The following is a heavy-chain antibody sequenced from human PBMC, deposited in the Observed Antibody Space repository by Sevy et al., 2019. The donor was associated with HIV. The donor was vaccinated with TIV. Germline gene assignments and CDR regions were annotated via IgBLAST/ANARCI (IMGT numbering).Heavy chain of an antibody. CDR3: ARDLGYDSSGYLPFFDP. V-gene: IGHV3-30-3*01. J-gene: IGHJ5*02. CDR2: ISYDGNTR. Sequence: GGSLRLSCAASGLTFSSHAMHWVRQAPGKGLESVAVISYDGNTRYYGDSVKGRFTISRDDSKNTLYLQMNSLRAEDTAVYYCARDLGYDSSGYLPFFDPRGQGTLVTVSS. D-gene: IGHD3-22*01. CDR1: GLTFSSHA.